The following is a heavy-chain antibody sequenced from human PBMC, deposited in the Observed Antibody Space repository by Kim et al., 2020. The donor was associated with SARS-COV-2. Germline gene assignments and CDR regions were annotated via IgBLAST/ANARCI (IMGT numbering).Heavy chain of an antibody. J-gene: IGHJ6*02. Sequence: GGSLRLSCTASGFTFGDYAMSWFRQAPGKGLEWVGFIRSKAYGGTTEYAASVKGRFTISRDDSKSIAYLQMNSLKTEDTAVYYCTRDLKYYYYYYGMDVWGQGTTVTVSS. CDR2: IRSKAYGGTT. CDR3: TRDLKYYYYYYGMDV. V-gene: IGHV3-49*03. CDR1: GFTFGDYA.